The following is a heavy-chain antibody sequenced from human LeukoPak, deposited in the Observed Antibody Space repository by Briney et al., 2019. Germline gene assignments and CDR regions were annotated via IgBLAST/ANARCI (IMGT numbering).Heavy chain of an antibody. D-gene: IGHD3-16*01. V-gene: IGHV1-18*01. CDR1: GGTFSSYA. CDR3: AREGGSIDWFDP. CDR2: ISAYNGNT. J-gene: IGHJ5*02. Sequence: ASVKVSCKASGGTFSSYAISWVRQAPGQGLEWMGWISAYNGNTNYAQKLQGRVTMTTDTSTSTAYMELRSLRSDDTAVYYCAREGGSIDWFDPWGQGTLVTVSS.